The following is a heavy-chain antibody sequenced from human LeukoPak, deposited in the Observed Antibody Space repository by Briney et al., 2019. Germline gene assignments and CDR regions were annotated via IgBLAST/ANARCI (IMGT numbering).Heavy chain of an antibody. CDR3: ARAPDYDFWSGYSN. D-gene: IGHD3-3*01. CDR1: GFSFSSSA. V-gene: IGHV3-23*01. J-gene: IGHJ4*02. CDR2: ISGSGGST. Sequence: GGSLRLSCTASGFSFSSSAMSWVRQAPGKGLEWVSAISGSGGSTYYADSVKGRFTISRDNAKNSLYLQMNSLKTEDTAVYYCARAPDYDFWSGYSNWGQGTLVTVSS.